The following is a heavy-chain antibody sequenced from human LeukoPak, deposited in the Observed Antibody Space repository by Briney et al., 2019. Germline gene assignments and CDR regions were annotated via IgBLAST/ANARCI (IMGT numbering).Heavy chain of an antibody. J-gene: IGHJ4*02. CDR2: IYSGGST. CDR3: ARVSGSWRYYFDY. V-gene: IGHV3-53*01. D-gene: IGHD6-13*01. CDR1: GFTVSSNY. Sequence: GGSLRLSCAASGFTVSSNYMSWVRQAPGKGLEWASVIYSGGSTYYADSVKGRFTISRDNSKNTLYLQMNSLRAEDTAVYYCARVSGSWRYYFDYWGQGTLVTVSS.